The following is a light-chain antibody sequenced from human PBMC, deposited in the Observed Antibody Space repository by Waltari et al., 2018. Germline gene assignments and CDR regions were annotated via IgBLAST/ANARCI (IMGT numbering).Light chain of an antibody. CDR1: QSVLYRSNSRNY. V-gene: IGKV4-1*01. J-gene: IGKJ1*01. CDR3: QQYYSAPRT. Sequence: DIVMTQSPDSLAVSLGERATIHCKSSQSVLYRSNSRNYLAWFQQKPGQPPKLVIYWASTRESGVPDRFSGSGSGTDFTLTISSLQAEDVAIYYCQQYYSAPRTFGQGTKVEIK. CDR2: WAS.